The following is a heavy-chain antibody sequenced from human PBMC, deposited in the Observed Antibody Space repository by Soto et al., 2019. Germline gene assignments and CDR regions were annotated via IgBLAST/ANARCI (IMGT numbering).Heavy chain of an antibody. CDR1: GGSISSGGYS. J-gene: IGHJ3*02. CDR2: IYHSGST. V-gene: IGHV4-30-2*01. Sequence: QLQLQESGSGLVTPSQTLSLTCAVSGGSISSGGYSWNWIRQPPGKGLEWIGNIYHSGSTYYNASLKSRVTISVARSKNQFSRKLSSVTAADTAVYYCGRGDYANAFDIWGQGTMVTVSS. D-gene: IGHD4-17*01. CDR3: GRGDYANAFDI.